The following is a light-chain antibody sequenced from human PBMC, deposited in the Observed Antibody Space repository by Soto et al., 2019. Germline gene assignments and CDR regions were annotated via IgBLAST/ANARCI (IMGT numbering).Light chain of an antibody. V-gene: IGLV2-14*03. CDR1: SSDVAGSNY. J-gene: IGLJ1*01. CDR3: GSYSSSSTLHV. Sequence: QSALTQPASVSGSPGQSITISCTGTSSDVAGSNYVSWYQQHPGKAPKLMIYDVSNRPSGVSNRFSGSKSGNTASLTISGLQAEDEADYCCGSYSSSSTLHVFGTGTKLTVL. CDR2: DVS.